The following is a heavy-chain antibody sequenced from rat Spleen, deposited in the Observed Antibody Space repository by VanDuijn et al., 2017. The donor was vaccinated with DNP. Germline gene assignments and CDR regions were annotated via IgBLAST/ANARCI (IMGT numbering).Heavy chain of an antibody. CDR3: ARRRYYVYNHYFDY. D-gene: IGHD1-9*01. J-gene: IGHJ2*01. V-gene: IGHV5S10*01. CDR2: IIYDGSRT. Sequence: EVQLVESGGGLVQPGRSLKLSCAASGFTFSDYNMAWVRQAPKKGLEWVATIIYDGSRTYYRDSVKGRFTISRDNAKSTLYLQMDSLRSEETATYYCARRRYYVYNHYFDYWGQGVMVTVSS. CDR1: GFTFSDYN.